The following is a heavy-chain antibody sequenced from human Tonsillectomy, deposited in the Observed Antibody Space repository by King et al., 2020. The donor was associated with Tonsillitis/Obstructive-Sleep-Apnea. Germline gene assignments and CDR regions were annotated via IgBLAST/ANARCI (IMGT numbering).Heavy chain of an antibody. CDR1: GYSFTNYW. V-gene: IGHV5-51*01. Sequence: GQLVQSGAEVKKPGESLKISCKGSGYSFTNYWLGWVRQRPGKGLEWMGLIYPGDSDTRYSPSFQGQVTISADKSISTAYLQWTSLKASDTAMYYCARGYCSGGRCYPVDYWGQGTLVTVSS. D-gene: IGHD2-15*01. CDR2: IYPGDSDT. J-gene: IGHJ4*02. CDR3: ARGYCSGGRCYPVDY.